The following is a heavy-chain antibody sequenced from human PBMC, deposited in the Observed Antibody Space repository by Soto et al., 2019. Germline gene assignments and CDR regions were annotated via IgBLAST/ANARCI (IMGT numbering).Heavy chain of an antibody. J-gene: IGHJ4*02. CDR1: GFTLSSYG. Sequence: PGGSLRLSCAATGFTLSSYGMNWVRQAPGKGLEWVAHSSRTETNTYYADSVKGRFTASRDNAKNLLNLQMDSLRAEDTAVYYCSRGWVDGVHFDYWGQGTLVTV. D-gene: IGHD5-12*01. CDR3: SRGWVDGVHFDY. V-gene: IGHV3-48*03. CDR2: SSRTETNT.